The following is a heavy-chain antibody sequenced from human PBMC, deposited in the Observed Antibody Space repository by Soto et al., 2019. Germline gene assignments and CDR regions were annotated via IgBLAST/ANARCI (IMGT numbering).Heavy chain of an antibody. Sequence: ASLKVSCKASGYTLTGYYMHWVRQAPGQGLEWMGSINPNSGGTNYAQKFQGWVTMTRDTSISTAYMELSRLRSDDAAVYYCARDRRYSYGNNWFDPWGQGTLVTVSS. J-gene: IGHJ5*02. CDR2: INPNSGGT. CDR3: ARDRRYSYGNNWFDP. V-gene: IGHV1-2*04. CDR1: GYTLTGYY. D-gene: IGHD5-18*01.